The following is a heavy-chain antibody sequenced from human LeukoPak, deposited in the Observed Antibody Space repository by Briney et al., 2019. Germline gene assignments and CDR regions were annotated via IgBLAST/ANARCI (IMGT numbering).Heavy chain of an antibody. J-gene: IGHJ4*02. CDR3: ARRGEAMDPFDY. D-gene: IGHD5-18*01. Sequence: GGSLRLSCVASGVTVSTNYMSWARQAPGKGLEFVSVIYNGDTTYYADSVKGRFTISRDNSKNTLFLQMDSLRAEDTAVYYCARRGEAMDPFDYWGQGTLVTVSS. CDR1: GVTVSTNY. V-gene: IGHV3-53*01. CDR2: IYNGDTT.